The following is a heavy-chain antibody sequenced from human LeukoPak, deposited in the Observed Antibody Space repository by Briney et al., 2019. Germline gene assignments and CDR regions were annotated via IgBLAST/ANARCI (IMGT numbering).Heavy chain of an antibody. CDR2: IYYSGST. Sequence: SETLSLTCTVSGGSISNYYWSWIRQPPGKGLEWIRYIYYSGSTSYNPSLKSRLTISLDTSKNQFSLKLSSVTAADTAVYYCARFPDYSGGGDYWGQGTLVTVSS. J-gene: IGHJ4*02. CDR1: GGSISNYY. V-gene: IGHV4-59*12. D-gene: IGHD2-15*01. CDR3: ARFPDYSGGGDY.